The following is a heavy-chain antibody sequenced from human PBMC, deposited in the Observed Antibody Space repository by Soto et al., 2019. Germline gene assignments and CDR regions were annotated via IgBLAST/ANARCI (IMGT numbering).Heavy chain of an antibody. D-gene: IGHD2-21*02. CDR3: ARDRYCSSGDCSYSFGD. J-gene: IGHJ4*02. Sequence: QVLLLQSGAEVKKPGASVTVSCKASGYTFSDYYIYWVRQAPGQGLEWLGWINPGTGATKYGQKFPGRVTMTGDTSISTAYMELTRLTADDTAMYYCARDRYCSSGDCSYSFGDWGQGTLVTVSS. CDR1: GYTFSDYY. CDR2: INPGTGAT. V-gene: IGHV1-2*02.